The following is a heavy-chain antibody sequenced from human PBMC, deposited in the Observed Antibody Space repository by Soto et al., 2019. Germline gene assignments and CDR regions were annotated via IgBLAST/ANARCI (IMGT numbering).Heavy chain of an antibody. CDR3: ARDRMGYSGSGRCVGLCHYYHGMDV. CDR1: GGSISSYY. CDR2: INYSGST. V-gene: IGHV4-59*01. D-gene: IGHD3-10*01. J-gene: IGHJ6*02. Sequence: LTCTVSGGSISSYYWTWIRQSPGKGLEWIRYINYSGSTNYNPSLKSRVTISVDTSKNQFSLKLSSVTAADTAVYYCARDRMGYSGSGRCVGLCHYYHGMDVWGQGTTVTVSS.